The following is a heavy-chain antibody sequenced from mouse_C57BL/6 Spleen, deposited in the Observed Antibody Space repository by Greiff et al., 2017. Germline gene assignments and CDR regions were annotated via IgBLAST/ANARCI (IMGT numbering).Heavy chain of an antibody. CDR1: GFNIKDDY. Sequence: EVHLVESGAELVRPGASVKLSCTASGFNIKDDYMHWVKQRPEQGLEWIGWIDPENGDTEYASKFQGKATITADTSSNTAYLQLSSLTSEDTAVYDCVEAYGYDVGAWFAYWGQGTLVTVSA. D-gene: IGHD2-2*01. V-gene: IGHV14-4*01. CDR3: VEAYGYDVGAWFAY. CDR2: IDPENGDT. J-gene: IGHJ3*01.